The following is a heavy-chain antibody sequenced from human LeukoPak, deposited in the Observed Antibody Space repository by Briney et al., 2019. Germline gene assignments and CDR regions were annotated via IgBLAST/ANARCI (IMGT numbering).Heavy chain of an antibody. Sequence: GGSLRLSCAASGLTFRNFWMCWVRQAPGKGLEWAATIKQDGSGQYYVDSVKGRFTISRDNAQNSLYLQMNNLRAEDTAVYYCARSYGHSIDYWGQGTLVTVS. CDR2: IKQDGSGQ. CDR1: GLTFRNFW. D-gene: IGHD3-10*01. V-gene: IGHV3-7*01. CDR3: ARSYGHSIDY. J-gene: IGHJ4*02.